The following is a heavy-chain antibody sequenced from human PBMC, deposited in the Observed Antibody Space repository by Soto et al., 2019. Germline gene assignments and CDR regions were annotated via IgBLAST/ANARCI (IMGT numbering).Heavy chain of an antibody. D-gene: IGHD3-3*01. CDR2: IKSKTDGGTT. CDR1: GFTFSNAW. J-gene: IGHJ4*02. CDR3: TTDLNVLRFLEWLPTHY. Sequence: EVQLVESGGGLVKPGGSLRLSCAASGFTFSNAWMSWVRQAPGKGLEWVGRIKSKTDGGTTDYAAPVKGRFTISRDDSKNTLYLQMNSLKTADTAVYYSTTDLNVLRFLEWLPTHYWGQRTLVTVSS. V-gene: IGHV3-15*01.